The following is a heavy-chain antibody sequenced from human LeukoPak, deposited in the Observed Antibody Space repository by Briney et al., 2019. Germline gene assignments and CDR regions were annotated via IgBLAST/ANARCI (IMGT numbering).Heavy chain of an antibody. J-gene: IGHJ4*02. Sequence: GGSLRLSCAVSGITLSNYGMSWVRQAPGKGLEWVAGLSGSGGGTNYADSVKGRFTISRDNAKSTLYLQMKSLSVEDTAVYYCAKGAYDYVEVAYFDFWGQGALVTVSS. CDR2: LSGSGGGT. V-gene: IGHV3-23*01. D-gene: IGHD5-12*01. CDR3: AKGAYDYVEVAYFDF. CDR1: GITLSNYG.